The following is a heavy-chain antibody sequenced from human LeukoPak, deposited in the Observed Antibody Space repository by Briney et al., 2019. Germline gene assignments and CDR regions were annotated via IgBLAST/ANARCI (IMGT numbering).Heavy chain of an antibody. D-gene: IGHD2-15*01. CDR3: ARAAGWSAPNWFDP. CDR1: GGSISSGSYY. Sequence: SQTLSLTCTVSGGSISSGSYYWSWIRQPAGKGLEWIGRIYTSGSTNYNPSLKSRVTISVDMSKNQFSLKLSSVTAADTAVYYCARAAGWSAPNWFDPWGQGTLVTVSS. J-gene: IGHJ5*02. CDR2: IYTSGST. V-gene: IGHV4-61*02.